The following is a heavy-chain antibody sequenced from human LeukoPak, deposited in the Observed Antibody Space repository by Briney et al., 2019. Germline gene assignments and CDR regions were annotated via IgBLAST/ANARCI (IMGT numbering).Heavy chain of an antibody. CDR3: ARWYSSGWAFDY. V-gene: IGHV4-59*08. CDR1: GGTISSYY. CDR2: IHSSGST. Sequence: PSETLSLTCTVSGGTISSYYWNWIRQPPGKGLEWIGYIHSSGSTKYNPSLKSRVTISVDTSKNRFSLKPSSVTAADRAVYYCARWYSSGWAFDYWGQGTLVTVSS. J-gene: IGHJ4*02. D-gene: IGHD6-19*01.